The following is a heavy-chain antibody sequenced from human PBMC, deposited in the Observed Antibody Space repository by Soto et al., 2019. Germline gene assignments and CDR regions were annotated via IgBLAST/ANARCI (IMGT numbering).Heavy chain of an antibody. J-gene: IGHJ4*02. Sequence: GGSLRLSCASSGFTFSSYSMNWVRQAPGKGLERVSAISGSGGSTYYADSVKGRFTIPRDNSKNTLYLQMNSLRAEDTAVYYCAKVTSYDFWSGYYYLVYWGQGTLVTVSS. CDR3: AKVTSYDFWSGYYYLVY. D-gene: IGHD3-3*01. CDR1: GFTFSSYS. CDR2: ISGSGGST. V-gene: IGHV3-23*01.